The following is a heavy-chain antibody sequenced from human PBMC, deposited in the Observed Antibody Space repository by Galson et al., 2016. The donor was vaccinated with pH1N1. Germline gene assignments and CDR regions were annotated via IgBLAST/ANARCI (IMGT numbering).Heavy chain of an antibody. V-gene: IGHV1-18*01. Sequence: SVKVSCKASGDTFNRYGITWVLQAPGQGLQWMGWINTRNGYTKNSQKFQGRVTMTTDTTTSTVYLELRSLKSDDTGVYFCARGRGDLAGYYSGLDVWGQGTTVTVSS. CDR2: INTRNGYT. J-gene: IGHJ6*02. CDR1: GDTFNRYG. D-gene: IGHD3-10*01. CDR3: ARGRGDLAGYYSGLDV.